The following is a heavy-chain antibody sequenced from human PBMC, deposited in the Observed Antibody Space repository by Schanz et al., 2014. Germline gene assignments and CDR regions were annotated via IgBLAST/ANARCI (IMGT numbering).Heavy chain of an antibody. CDR2: ISSGGGST. D-gene: IGHD5-18*01. Sequence: EVQLVESGGGLVKPGGSLRLSCTASGFTFSSYSMNWVRQAPGRGLEWVSSISSGGGSTYYADSVKGRLAISRDDAKKSMYLQMNNLRAEDTAVYYCVRVAFADPRLYRGMDRDIDYWGQGTLVTVSS. CDR3: VRVAFADPRLYRGMDRDIDY. J-gene: IGHJ4*02. CDR1: GFTFSSYS. V-gene: IGHV3-21*01.